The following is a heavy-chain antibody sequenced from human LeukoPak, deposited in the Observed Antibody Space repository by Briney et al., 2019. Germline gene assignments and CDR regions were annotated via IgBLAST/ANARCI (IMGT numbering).Heavy chain of an antibody. CDR3: AKVGEYQLLLYAFDM. Sequence: GGSLRLSCAASGFTFSSYAMHWVRQAPGKGLEWVAVISYDGINKYYADSVKGRFTISRDNSKNTLYLQMNSLRAEDTAVYYCAKVGEYQLLLYAFDMWGQGTMVTVSS. CDR1: GFTFSSYA. J-gene: IGHJ3*02. CDR2: ISYDGINK. V-gene: IGHV3-30*04. D-gene: IGHD2-2*01.